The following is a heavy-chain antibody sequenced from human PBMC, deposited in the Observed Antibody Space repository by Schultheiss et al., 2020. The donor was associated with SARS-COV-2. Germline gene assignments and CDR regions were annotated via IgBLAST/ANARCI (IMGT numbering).Heavy chain of an antibody. CDR1: GYRFTNYW. CDR3: ARQSELLTPLGMDV. CDR2: IDPSDSET. D-gene: IGHD3-10*01. V-gene: IGHV5-10-1*01. J-gene: IGHJ6*02. Sequence: GGSLRLSCQGSGYRFTNYWISWVRQMPGKGLEWMGKIDPSDSETNYSPSFQGHVTISADRSISTVYLQWSSLKASDTAMYYCARQSELLTPLGMDVWGQGTTVTVSS.